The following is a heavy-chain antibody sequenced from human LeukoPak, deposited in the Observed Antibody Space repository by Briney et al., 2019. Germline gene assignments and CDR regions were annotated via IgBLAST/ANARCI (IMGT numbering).Heavy chain of an antibody. CDR3: ARDPADCSSTSCSAEYYFDY. CDR1: GFTFSSYG. CDR2: IWYDGSNK. D-gene: IGHD2-2*01. V-gene: IGHV3-33*01. Sequence: PGRSLRLSCAVSGFTFSSYGMHWVRQAPGKGLERVAVIWYDGSNKYYADSVEGRFTISRDNSKNTLYLQMNSLRAEDTAVYYCARDPADCSSTSCSAEYYFDYWGQGNLVTVSS. J-gene: IGHJ4*02.